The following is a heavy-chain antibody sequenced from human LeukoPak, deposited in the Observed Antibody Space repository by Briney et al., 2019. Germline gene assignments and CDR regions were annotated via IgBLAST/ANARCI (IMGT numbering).Heavy chain of an antibody. CDR1: GFTFSSYA. D-gene: IGHD2-2*01. Sequence: PVGSLRLSCAPSGFTFSSYAMSWVRQAPGKGLEWVSAISGSGGSTYYADSVKGRFTISRDNSKNTLYLQMNSLRAEDTAVYYCASLMGYCSSTSCQNFDYWGQGTLVTVSS. J-gene: IGHJ4*02. CDR2: ISGSGGST. CDR3: ASLMGYCSSTSCQNFDY. V-gene: IGHV3-23*01.